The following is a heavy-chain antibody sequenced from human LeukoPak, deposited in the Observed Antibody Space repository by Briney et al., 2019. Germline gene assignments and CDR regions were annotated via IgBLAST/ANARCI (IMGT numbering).Heavy chain of an antibody. J-gene: IGHJ4*02. CDR3: ATSIGVAVAFDF. Sequence: GGSLRLSCAASGFTVSSNYMSWVRQAPWKGLEWVSVIYSGGSTYYADSVKGRFTISRDNAKNSLYLQMNSLKAEDTAIYYCATSIGVAVAFDFWGQGTLVTVSS. CDR1: GFTVSSNY. CDR2: IYSGGST. V-gene: IGHV3-53*01. D-gene: IGHD6-19*01.